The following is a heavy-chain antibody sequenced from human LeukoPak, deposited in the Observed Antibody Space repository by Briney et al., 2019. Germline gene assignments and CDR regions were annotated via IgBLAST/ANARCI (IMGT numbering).Heavy chain of an antibody. J-gene: IGHJ4*02. CDR2: ISYDGSNK. CDR3: ARADVYTFDY. Sequence: PGGSLRLSCAASGFTLSRYWMSWVRQAPGKGLEWVAVISYDGSNKYYADSVKGRFTISRDNSKNTLYLQMISLRAEDTAVYYCARADVYTFDYWGQGTRVTVSS. V-gene: IGHV3-30-3*01. CDR1: GFTLSRYW. D-gene: IGHD2-2*02.